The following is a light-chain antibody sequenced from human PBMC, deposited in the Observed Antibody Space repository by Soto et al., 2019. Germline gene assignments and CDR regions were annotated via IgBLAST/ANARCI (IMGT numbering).Light chain of an antibody. J-gene: IGKJ5*01. CDR1: QSVSTY. Sequence: ETVLTQSPATLSLSPGEGATLSCRASQSVSTYLAWYQHKPGQAPRLLIYDSSNRATGIPARFSGSGSGTDFTLTISSLEPEDSAVYYCQQYNNWPPQITFGQGTRLEIK. V-gene: IGKV3-11*01. CDR2: DSS. CDR3: QQYNNWPPQIT.